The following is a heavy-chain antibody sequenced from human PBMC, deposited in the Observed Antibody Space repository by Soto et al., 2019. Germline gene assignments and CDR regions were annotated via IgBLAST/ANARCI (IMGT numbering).Heavy chain of an antibody. D-gene: IGHD2-21*01. CDR1: GGSINSYY. CDR2: IYYTGST. J-gene: IGHJ6*03. CDR3: ARLDGYSHYMEI. Sequence: TLSLTCSVSGGSINSYYWSWIRQPPGKGLEWVGYIYYTGSTNYNPSLKSRVTISVDTSKKHFSLKLASVTAADTAEYYCARLDGYSHYMEIWGKGTTVTVSS. V-gene: IGHV4-59*08.